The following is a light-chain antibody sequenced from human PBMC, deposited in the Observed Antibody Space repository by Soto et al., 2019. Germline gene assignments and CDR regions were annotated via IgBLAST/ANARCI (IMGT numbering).Light chain of an antibody. CDR3: QQYNSYLIT. Sequence: DIQMTQSPSTLSASVGDRVTITCRASQSIRSWLAWYQQKPGKAPNLLIYRASNLESGVPSRFSGSGSGTEFTLTISSLQPDDFATYYCQQYNSYLITFGGGTKVDIK. CDR2: RAS. V-gene: IGKV1-5*03. J-gene: IGKJ4*01. CDR1: QSIRSW.